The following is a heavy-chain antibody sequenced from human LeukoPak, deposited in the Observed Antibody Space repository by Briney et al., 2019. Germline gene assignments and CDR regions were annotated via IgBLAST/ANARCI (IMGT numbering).Heavy chain of an antibody. CDR2: TRYDGSNK. V-gene: IGHV3-30*02. Sequence: PGGSLRLSCAASGFTFRSYGMHWVRQAPGKGLEWVAFTRYDGSNKNYADSVKGRFTISRDNSKNTLYLQMNSLRAEDTAVYYCAREKGYYFDYWGQGTLVTVSS. CDR3: AREKGYYFDY. CDR1: GFTFRSYG. J-gene: IGHJ4*02.